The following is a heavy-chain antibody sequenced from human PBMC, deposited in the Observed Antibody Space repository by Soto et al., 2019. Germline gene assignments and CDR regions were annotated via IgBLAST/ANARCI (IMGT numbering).Heavy chain of an antibody. CDR1: GGSISSSSYY. Sequence: PSETLSLTCTVSGGSISSSSYYWGWIRQPPGKGLEWIGSIYYSGSTYYNPSLKCRVTISVDTSKNQFSLKLSSVTAADTAVYYCARQEVYYYGMDVWGQGTTVTVSS. CDR2: IYYSGST. CDR3: ARQEVYYYGMDV. J-gene: IGHJ6*02. V-gene: IGHV4-39*01.